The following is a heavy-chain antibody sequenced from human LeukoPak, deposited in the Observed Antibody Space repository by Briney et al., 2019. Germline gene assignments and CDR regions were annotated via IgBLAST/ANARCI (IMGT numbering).Heavy chain of an antibody. J-gene: IGHJ1*01. CDR1: GFTFDDYA. D-gene: IGHD2-15*01. CDR3: AKDNCSGGSCYPRSKYFQH. V-gene: IGHV3-9*01. Sequence: GGSLRLSCAASGFTFDDYAMHWVRQAPGKGLEWVSGISWNSGSIGYADSVKGRFTISRDNAKNSLYLQMNSLRAEDTALYYCAKDNCSGGSCYPRSKYFQHWGQGTLVTVSS. CDR2: ISWNSGSI.